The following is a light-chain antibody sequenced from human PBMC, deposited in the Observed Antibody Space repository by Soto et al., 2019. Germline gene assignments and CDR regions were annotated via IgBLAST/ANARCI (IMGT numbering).Light chain of an antibody. V-gene: IGLV3-1*01. Sequence: SSELTQPPSVSVSPGQTASIPCSGDKLGDKYACWYQQKPGQSPVLVIYQDSKRPSGIPERFSGSNSWNTATLTISGTQAMDEADYYCQAWDSSTADYVFGTGTKVTVL. J-gene: IGLJ1*01. CDR1: KLGDKY. CDR3: QAWDSSTADYV. CDR2: QDS.